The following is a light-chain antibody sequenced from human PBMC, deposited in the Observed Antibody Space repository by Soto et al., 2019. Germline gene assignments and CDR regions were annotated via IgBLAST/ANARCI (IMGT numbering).Light chain of an antibody. J-gene: IGLJ1*01. V-gene: IGLV2-14*01. Sequence: QSVLAQPSSVSGSPGQSITISCTRPSTDVGGNNYVSWYQHHPGKGPKLIIYEVNNRPSGVSDRFSGSKSGNKASLTISNLEAEDESDYYCGSYTSTDTPFVFGGGTKVTVL. CDR2: EVN. CDR1: STDVGGNNY. CDR3: GSYTSTDTPFV.